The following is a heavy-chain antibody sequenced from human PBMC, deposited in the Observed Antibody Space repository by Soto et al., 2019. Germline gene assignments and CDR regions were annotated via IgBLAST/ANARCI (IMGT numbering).Heavy chain of an antibody. CDR3: ARAVGLLWFGETRYFDY. V-gene: IGHV4-31*01. CDR1: GGSISSGGYY. D-gene: IGHD3-10*01. CDR2: IYYSGST. J-gene: IGHJ4*02. Sequence: QVQLQESGPGLVKPSQTLSLTCTVSGGSISSGGYYWSWIRQHPGKGLEWIGYIYYSGSTYYKPSLKNQVTISVDTSKNQFSLKLSSVTAADTAVYYCARAVGLLWFGETRYFDYWGQGTLVTVSS.